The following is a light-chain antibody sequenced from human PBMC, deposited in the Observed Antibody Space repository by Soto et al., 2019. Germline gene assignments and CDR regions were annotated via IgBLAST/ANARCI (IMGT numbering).Light chain of an antibody. J-gene: IGLJ1*01. V-gene: IGLV2-14*01. CDR2: DVS. CDR3: SSYTTSSTL. Sequence: QSVLTQSASVSGSPGQSITISCTGTSSDVGGYNYVSWYQQHPGKAPKLMIYDVSNRPSGVSDRFSGSKSGNTASLTISGLQAEDEAHYYCSSYTTSSTLFGTGTKLTVL. CDR1: SSDVGGYNY.